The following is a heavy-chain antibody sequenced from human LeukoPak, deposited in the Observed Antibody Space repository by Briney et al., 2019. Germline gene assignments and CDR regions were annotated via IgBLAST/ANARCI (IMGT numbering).Heavy chain of an antibody. V-gene: IGHV4-31*03. D-gene: IGHD2-2*02. J-gene: IGHJ6*02. CDR3: ARDQIPYGMDV. CDR1: GGSISSGGYY. Sequence: PSQTLSLTCTVSGGSISSGGYYWSWLRQHPGKGLEWIGYIYYSGSTYYNPSLKSRVTISVDTSKNQFSLKLSSVTAADTAVYYCARDQIPYGMDVWGQGTTVTVSS. CDR2: IYYSGST.